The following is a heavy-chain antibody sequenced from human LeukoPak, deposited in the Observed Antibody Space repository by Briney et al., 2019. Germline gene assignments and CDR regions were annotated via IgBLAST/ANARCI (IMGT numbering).Heavy chain of an antibody. D-gene: IGHD3-22*01. J-gene: IGHJ3*02. V-gene: IGHV1-2*02. CDR2: INPNSGGT. CDR3: ARVADYYDSSYEDAFDI. CDR1: GYTFTGYY. Sequence: SVKVSCKASGYTFTGYYMHWVRQAPGQGLEWMGWINPNSGGTNYAQKFQGRVTMTRDTSISTAYMELSRLRSDDTAVYYCARVADYYDSSYEDAFDIWGQGTMVTVSS.